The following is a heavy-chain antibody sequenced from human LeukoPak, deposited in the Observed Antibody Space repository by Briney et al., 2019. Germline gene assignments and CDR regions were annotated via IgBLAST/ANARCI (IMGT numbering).Heavy chain of an antibody. CDR1: GGSISSGGYY. CDR2: IYYSGST. D-gene: IGHD3-16*02. J-gene: IGHJ6*02. V-gene: IGHV4-31*03. Sequence: PSETLSLTCTVSGGSISSGGYYWSWIRQHPGKGLEWIGYIYYSGSTYYNPSLKSRVTISVDTSKNLFSLKLSSVTAADTAVYYCAWSLGELSASPYYYGMDVWGQGTTVTVSS. CDR3: AWSLGELSASPYYYGMDV.